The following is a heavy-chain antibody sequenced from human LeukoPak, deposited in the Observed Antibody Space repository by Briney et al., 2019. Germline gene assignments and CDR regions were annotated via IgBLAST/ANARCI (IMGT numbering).Heavy chain of an antibody. CDR1: GFTFSSYA. CDR2: IYSAGAT. D-gene: IGHD1-26*01. CDR3: ARIEWERLGRAFDI. Sequence: GGSLRLSCAASGFTFSSYAMTWVRQAPGKGLEWVSSIYSAGATHYAESVKGRFTISRDNSKNTLYLQMNSLRAEDMAVYYCARIEWERLGRAFDIWGQGTMVTVSS. J-gene: IGHJ3*02. V-gene: IGHV3-53*01.